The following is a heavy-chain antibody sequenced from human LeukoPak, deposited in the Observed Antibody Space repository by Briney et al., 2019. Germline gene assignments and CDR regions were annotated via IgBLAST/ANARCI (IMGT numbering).Heavy chain of an antibody. CDR1: GFTFSSYD. J-gene: IGHJ4*02. D-gene: IGHD4-17*01. Sequence: GGSLRLSCAASGFTFSSYDMYRVRQAPGKGLECVASISRRSGASTYYAASVKGRFTISRDNSRGTLYLEMNSLRADDTAVYYCSKKGQNGDYGKPDWGQGTLVTVSS. CDR3: SKKGQNGDYGKPD. CDR2: ISRRSGAST. V-gene: IGHV3-23*01.